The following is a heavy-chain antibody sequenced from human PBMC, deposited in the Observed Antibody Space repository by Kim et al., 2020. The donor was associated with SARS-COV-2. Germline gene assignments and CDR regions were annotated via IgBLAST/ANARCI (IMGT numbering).Heavy chain of an antibody. Sequence: GGSLRLSCAASGFTFSSYWMHWVRQAPGKGLVWVSRINSDGSSTNYADSVKGRFTISRHNAKNTLYLQMNSLRAEDTAVYYCARDRVPYSSGWRSDYWGQGTLVTVSS. V-gene: IGHV3-74*01. J-gene: IGHJ4*02. CDR3: ARDRVPYSSGWRSDY. CDR2: INSDGSST. CDR1: GFTFSSYW. D-gene: IGHD6-19*01.